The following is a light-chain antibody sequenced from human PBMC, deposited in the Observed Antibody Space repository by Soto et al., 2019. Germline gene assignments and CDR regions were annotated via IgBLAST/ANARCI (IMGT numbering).Light chain of an antibody. Sequence: QSVLTQPASVAGSPGQSITISCTGTSSDVGGYNYVSWYQQHPGKAPKLMIYEVSNRPSGVSNRLPGSKSGNTASLTISGLQAEDEADYYCSSYTSTSTLYVFGSGTKVTVL. J-gene: IGLJ1*01. V-gene: IGLV2-14*01. CDR2: EVS. CDR3: SSYTSTSTLYV. CDR1: SSDVGGYNY.